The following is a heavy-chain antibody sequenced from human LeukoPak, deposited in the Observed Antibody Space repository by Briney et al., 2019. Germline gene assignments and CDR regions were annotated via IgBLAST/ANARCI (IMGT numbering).Heavy chain of an antibody. CDR3: TRHLYGDYHGPMDL. CDR2: ISGLDETT. D-gene: IGHD4-17*01. Sequence: PGGSLRLSCAASGFIFSNYGMHWVRQAPGKGLEWVASISGLDETTYYADSVKGQFTISRDNSKRTIYLQMSSLGAEDTATYYCTRHLYGDYHGPMDLWGQGTLVTVSS. J-gene: IGHJ5*02. CDR1: GFIFSNYG. V-gene: IGHV3-23*01.